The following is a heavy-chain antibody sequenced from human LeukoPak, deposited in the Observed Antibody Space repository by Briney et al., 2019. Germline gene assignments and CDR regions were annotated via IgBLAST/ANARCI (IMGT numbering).Heavy chain of an antibody. J-gene: IGHJ3*02. CDR2: IYYSGST. Sequence: SETLSLTCTVSGGSISSSSYYWGWLRQPPGTGLEWIGSIYYSGSTYYNPSLKSRVTISVDTSKNQFSLKLSSVTAADTAVYYCARGIVGAYEDDAFDIWGQGTMVTVSS. D-gene: IGHD1-26*01. CDR1: GGSISSSSYY. CDR3: ARGIVGAYEDDAFDI. V-gene: IGHV4-39*07.